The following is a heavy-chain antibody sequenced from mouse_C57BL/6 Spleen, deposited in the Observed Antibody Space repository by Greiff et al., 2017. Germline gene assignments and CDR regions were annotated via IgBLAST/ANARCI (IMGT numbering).Heavy chain of an antibody. D-gene: IGHD4-1*01. CDR3: ARSGDFYAMDY. CDR2: IYPGGGYT. J-gene: IGHJ4*01. Sequence: QVQLKESGAELVRPGTSVKMSCKASGYTFTNYWIGWAKQRPGHGLEWIGDIYPGGGYTNYNEKFKGEATLTADKSSSTAYMQFSSLTSKDSAIYYCARSGDFYAMDYWGQGTSVTVSS. V-gene: IGHV1-63*01. CDR1: GYTFTNYW.